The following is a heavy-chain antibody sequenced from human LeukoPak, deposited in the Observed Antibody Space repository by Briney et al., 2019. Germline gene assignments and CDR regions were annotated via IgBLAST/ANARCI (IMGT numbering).Heavy chain of an antibody. Sequence: SETLSLTCTVSGDSISSSTYYSGWIRQPPGKGLEWIGTIYYSGSTYYNPSLKSRVTISVDTSKNQFSLKLSPVAAADTAVYFCARGGTLRTFDYWGQGTLVTVSS. V-gene: IGHV4-39*01. J-gene: IGHJ4*02. CDR3: ARGGTLRTFDY. CDR2: IYYSGST. CDR1: GDSISSSTYY. D-gene: IGHD3-16*01.